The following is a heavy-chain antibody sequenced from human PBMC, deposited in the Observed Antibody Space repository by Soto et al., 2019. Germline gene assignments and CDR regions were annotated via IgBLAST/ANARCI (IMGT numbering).Heavy chain of an antibody. CDR1: GGSISSYY. Sequence: SETLSLTCIVSGGSISSYYWNWIRQPPGKGLEWIGYIYYSGSTNYNPSLKSRVTISVDTSKNQFSLKLSSVTAADTAVYYCARRYGASFDYWGQGTLVTVSS. J-gene: IGHJ4*02. CDR2: IYYSGST. V-gene: IGHV4-59*01. CDR3: ARRYGASFDY. D-gene: IGHD4-17*01.